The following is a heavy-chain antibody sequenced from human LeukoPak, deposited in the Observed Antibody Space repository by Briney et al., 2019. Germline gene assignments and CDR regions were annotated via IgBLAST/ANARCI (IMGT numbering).Heavy chain of an antibody. CDR2: INHSGST. D-gene: IGHD3-10*01. CDR1: GGSFSGYY. Sequence: SETLSLTCAVYGGSFSGYYWSWIRQPPGKGLEWIGEINHSGSTNYNPSLKSRVTISVDMSKNQFSLKLSSVTAADTAVYYCARDILWFGELVYFDYWGQGTLVTVSS. V-gene: IGHV4-34*01. CDR3: ARDILWFGELVYFDY. J-gene: IGHJ4*02.